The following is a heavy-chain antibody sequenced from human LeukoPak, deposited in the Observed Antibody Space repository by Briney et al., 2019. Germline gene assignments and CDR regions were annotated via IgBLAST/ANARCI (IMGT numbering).Heavy chain of an antibody. CDR2: IYYSGST. Sequence: PSETQSLTCTVSGGSISSSSYYWGWIRQPPGKGLEWIGSIYYSGSTYYNPSLKSRVTISVDTSKNQFSLKLSSVTAADTAVYYCAKTHSHFPPYFDYWGQGTLVIVSS. V-gene: IGHV4-39*07. D-gene: IGHD4-11*01. CDR1: GGSISSSSYY. CDR3: AKTHSHFPPYFDY. J-gene: IGHJ4*02.